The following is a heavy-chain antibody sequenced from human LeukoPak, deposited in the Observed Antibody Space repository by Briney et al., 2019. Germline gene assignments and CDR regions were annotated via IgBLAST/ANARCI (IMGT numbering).Heavy chain of an antibody. J-gene: IGHJ4*02. D-gene: IGHD1-20*01. CDR1: GFTFGDYA. Sequence: GGSLRLSCTASGFTFGDYAVSWVRQAPGKGLEWVGFIRSKAYGGTTEYAASVKGRFTISRDDSKSIAYLQMNSLETEDTAVYHCTGDIGPVTGTTWYFDYWGQGTLVTVSS. CDR3: TGDIGPVTGTTWYFDY. CDR2: IRSKAYGGTT. V-gene: IGHV3-49*04.